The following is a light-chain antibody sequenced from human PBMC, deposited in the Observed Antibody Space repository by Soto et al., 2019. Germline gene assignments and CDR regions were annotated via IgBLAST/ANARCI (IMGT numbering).Light chain of an antibody. CDR1: SSNIGSNY. J-gene: IGLJ2*01. V-gene: IGLV1-47*01. CDR3: AAWDDSLSGVV. Sequence: QSVLTQPPSASGTPGQRVTISCSGSSSNIGSNYVYWYQQLPGTAPNLLIYRNNQRPSGVPDRFSGSKSGTSASLAISGLRSEDEADYYCAAWDDSLSGVVFGGGTKVTVL. CDR2: RNN.